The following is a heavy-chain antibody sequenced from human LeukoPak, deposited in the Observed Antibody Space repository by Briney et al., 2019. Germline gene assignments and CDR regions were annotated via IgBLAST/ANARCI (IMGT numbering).Heavy chain of an antibody. V-gene: IGHV3-21*01. J-gene: IGHJ4*02. CDR3: TRDLYGDQRGNFDY. D-gene: IGHD4-17*01. CDR1: GFTFSDYS. Sequence: GGSLRLSCAASGFTFSDYSMNWVRQPPGKGLEWVASISSRSSYIYYADSVAGRFTVSRDNAENSLYLQLNSLRADDTAVYYCTRDLYGDQRGNFDYWGQGTLVTVSS. CDR2: ISSRSSYI.